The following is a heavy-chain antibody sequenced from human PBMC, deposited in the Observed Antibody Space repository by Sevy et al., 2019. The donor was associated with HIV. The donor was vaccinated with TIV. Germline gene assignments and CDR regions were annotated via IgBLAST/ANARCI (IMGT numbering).Heavy chain of an antibody. CDR1: GYTFTTYD. V-gene: IGHV7-4-1*02. CDR3: ARHIVSSSRRGGYYYYGMDV. CDR2: INTNTGNP. J-gene: IGHJ6*02. D-gene: IGHD6-6*01. Sequence: ASVKVSCKASGYTFTTYDMNWVRQAPGQGLEWMGWINTNTGNPTYSPGFTGRFVFSLDTSVSTAYLQISSLKAEDTAVYYCARHIVSSSRRGGYYYYGMDVWGQGTTVTVSS.